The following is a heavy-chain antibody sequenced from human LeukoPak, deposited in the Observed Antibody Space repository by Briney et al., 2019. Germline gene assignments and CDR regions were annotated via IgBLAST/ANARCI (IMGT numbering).Heavy chain of an antibody. V-gene: IGHV3-73*01. J-gene: IGHJ4*02. D-gene: IGHD6-13*01. CDR2: IRSKANSYAT. CDR3: TRRWGSNWYYDY. Sequence: PGRSLRLSCAASGLTFSGSAMHWVRQASGKGLEWVGRIRSKANSYATAYAASVKGRFTISRDDLKSTAYLQMNSLKTEDTAVYYCTRRWGSNWYYDYWGQGTLVTVSS. CDR1: GLTFSGSA.